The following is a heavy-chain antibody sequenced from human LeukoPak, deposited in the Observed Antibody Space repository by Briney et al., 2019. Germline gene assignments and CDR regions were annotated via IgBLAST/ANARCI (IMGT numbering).Heavy chain of an antibody. J-gene: IGHJ6*02. Sequence: GGSLRLSCAASGFTFSSYGMHWVRQAPGKGLEWVAVISYDGSNKYYADSVKGRFTISRDNSKNTLYLQMNSLRAEDTAVYYCAKMVHPPYYGSGSYIYYGMDVWGQGTTVTVSS. D-gene: IGHD3-10*01. CDR1: GFTFSSYG. CDR3: AKMVHPPYYGSGSYIYYGMDV. V-gene: IGHV3-30*18. CDR2: ISYDGSNK.